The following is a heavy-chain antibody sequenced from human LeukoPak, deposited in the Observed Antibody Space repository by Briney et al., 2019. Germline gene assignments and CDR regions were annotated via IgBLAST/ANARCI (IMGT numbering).Heavy chain of an antibody. D-gene: IGHD5-18*01. J-gene: IGHJ4*02. CDR3: TTEADTAMELYYFDY. CDR1: GFTFSNAW. V-gene: IGHV3-15*01. Sequence: GGSLRLSCAASGFTFSNAWMSWVRQAPGKGLEWVGRIKSKTDGGTTDYAAPVKGRFTISRDDSKNTLYLQMNSLKTEDTAVYYCTTEADTAMELYYFDYWGQGTLVTVSS. CDR2: IKSKTDGGTT.